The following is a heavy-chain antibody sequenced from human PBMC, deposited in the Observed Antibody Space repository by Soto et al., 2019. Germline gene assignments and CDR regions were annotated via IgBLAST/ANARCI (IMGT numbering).Heavy chain of an antibody. Sequence: RASVKVSCKASGYTFTGYYMHWVRQAPGQGLEWMGWINPNSGGTNYAQKFQGRVTMTRDTSISTAYMELSRLRSDDTAVYYCASIRQWLVQGAFDIWGQGTMVTVSS. J-gene: IGHJ3*02. CDR3: ASIRQWLVQGAFDI. CDR2: INPNSGGT. D-gene: IGHD6-19*01. CDR1: GYTFTGYY. V-gene: IGHV1-2*02.